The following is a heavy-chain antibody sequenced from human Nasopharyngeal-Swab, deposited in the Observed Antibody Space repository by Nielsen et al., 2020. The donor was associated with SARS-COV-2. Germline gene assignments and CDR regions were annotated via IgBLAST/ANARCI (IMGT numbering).Heavy chain of an antibody. V-gene: IGHV3-23*01. CDR1: GLPFNNYA. CDR3: AKPRGDTTMAHYYYYLDV. J-gene: IGHJ6*03. Sequence: GESLKISCAVSGLPFNNYAVTWVRQAPGKGLEWVSIISSSGTDTYYADYVKGRFTISRDNSKNTLYLQMNSLRAEDSAIYYCAKPRGDTTMAHYYYYLDVWGKGTTVTVSS. CDR2: ISSSGTDT. D-gene: IGHD5-24*01.